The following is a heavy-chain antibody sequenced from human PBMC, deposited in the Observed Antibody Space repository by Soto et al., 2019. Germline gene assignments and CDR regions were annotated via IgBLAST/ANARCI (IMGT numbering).Heavy chain of an antibody. J-gene: IGHJ4*02. V-gene: IGHV3-23*01. D-gene: IGHD6-19*01. CDR2: SSGSGGST. CDR3: AKDGSGWYGGWDYFDY. CDR1: GFTFSSYA. Sequence: EVQLLESGGGLVQPGGSLRLSCAASGFTFSSYAMSWVRQAPGKGLEWVSASSGSGGSTYYADSVKGRFTISRDNSTNTLYLQMNSLRAETTAVYYCAKDGSGWYGGWDYFDYWGQGTLVTVSS.